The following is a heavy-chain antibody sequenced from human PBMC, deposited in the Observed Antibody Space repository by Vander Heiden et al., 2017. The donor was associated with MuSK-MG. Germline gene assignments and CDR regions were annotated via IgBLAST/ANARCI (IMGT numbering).Heavy chain of an antibody. D-gene: IGHD3-3*01. CDR2: ISGSGGST. J-gene: IGHJ5*02. CDR3: GKDDFWSGSDGDWFDP. V-gene: IGHV3-23*01. Sequence: EVQLLESGGGLVKPGGSLSLSCPASGFTVSSYAMSWVRQAPGKGLEWVSAISGSGGSTYYADSVKGRFTISRDNSKNTLYLQMNSLRAEDTAVYYCGKDDFWSGSDGDWFDPWGQGTLVTVSS. CDR1: GFTVSSYA.